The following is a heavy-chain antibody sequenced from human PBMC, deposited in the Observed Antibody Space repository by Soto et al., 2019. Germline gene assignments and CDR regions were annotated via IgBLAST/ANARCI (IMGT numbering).Heavy chain of an antibody. V-gene: IGHV1-69*06. D-gene: IGHD6-19*01. Sequence: ASVKVSCKASGGTFSSYAINWVRPAPGRGLEWMVGIIPIFGTANYAQKFQGRVTITADKSTSTAYMELSSLRSEDTAVYYCARSQLVFVVAVAGTNGMDVWGQGTTVTVSS. J-gene: IGHJ6*02. CDR3: ARSQLVFVVAVAGTNGMDV. CDR2: IIPIFGTA. CDR1: GGTFSSYA.